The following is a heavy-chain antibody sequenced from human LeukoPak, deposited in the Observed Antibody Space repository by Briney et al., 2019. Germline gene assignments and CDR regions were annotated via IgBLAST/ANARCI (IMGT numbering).Heavy chain of an antibody. CDR3: ARGYYYDSSGYSKDFDY. Sequence: GGSLRLSCAASGFTFSRHWMHWVRQAPGKGLEWVSSISSSSSYIYYADSVKGRFTISRDNAKNSLYLQMNSLRAEDTAVYYCARGYYYDSSGYSKDFDYWGQGTLVTVSS. V-gene: IGHV3-21*01. CDR1: GFTFSRHW. CDR2: ISSSSSYI. J-gene: IGHJ4*02. D-gene: IGHD3-22*01.